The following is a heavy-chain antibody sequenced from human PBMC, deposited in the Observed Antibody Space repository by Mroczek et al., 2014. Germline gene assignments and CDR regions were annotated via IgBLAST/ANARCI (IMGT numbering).Heavy chain of an antibody. V-gene: IGHV4-39*01. J-gene: IGHJ4*02. CDR1: GGSISSSSYY. CDR3: ARLFYYDSSGYYYPYYFDY. Sequence: QVQLQESGPGLVKPSETLSLTCTVSGGSISSSSYYWGWIRQPPGKGLEWIGSIYYSGSTYHNPSLKSRVTISVDTSKNQFSLKLSSVTAADTAVYYCARLFYYDSSGYYYPYYFDYWGQGTLVTVSS. D-gene: IGHD3-22*01. CDR2: IYYSGST.